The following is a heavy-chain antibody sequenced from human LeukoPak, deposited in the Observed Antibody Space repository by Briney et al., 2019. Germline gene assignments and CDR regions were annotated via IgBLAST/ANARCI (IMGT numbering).Heavy chain of an antibody. CDR1: GFSLSIYS. J-gene: IGHJ4*02. V-gene: IGHV3-21*01. D-gene: IGHD6-19*01. CDR2: ITGSGGYI. CDR3: ARGLAGGDY. Sequence: SGGSLRLSCAVSGFSLSIYSMNWVRQAPGKGLEWVSTITGSGGYIYCEDSVKGRLTISRDNAKNSLYLQMNSLRVEDTAVYYCARGLAGGDYWGQGTRVTVSS.